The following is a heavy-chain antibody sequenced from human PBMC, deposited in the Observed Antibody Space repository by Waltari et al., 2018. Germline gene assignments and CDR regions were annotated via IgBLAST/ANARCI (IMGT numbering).Heavy chain of an antibody. CDR1: GYTFTGYD. CDR2: INPNSGGT. Sequence: QVQLVQSGAEVKKPGASVKVSCKASGYTFTGYDMHWVRQAPGQGLEWLRWINPNSGGTNYAQKFQGRVTMTMDTSISTAYMELNRLRSDDTAVYYCARDYPRYSSSWGDYWGQGTLVTVSS. J-gene: IGHJ4*02. V-gene: IGHV1-2*02. D-gene: IGHD6-13*01. CDR3: ARDYPRYSSSWGDY.